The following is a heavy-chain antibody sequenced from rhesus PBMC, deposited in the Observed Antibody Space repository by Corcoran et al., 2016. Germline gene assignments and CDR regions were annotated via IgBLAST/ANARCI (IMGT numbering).Heavy chain of an antibody. CDR3: AREKIAAAGMDG. CDR1: EFTFRSYD. Sequence: VEQLVESGGALVQPGASLRLSCAASEFTFRSYDVHWVRQAPGKGLEGVSAISIGGGTYYPESVKGRVTISRDNAKNSLYLQMNSLRAEDTAVYYCAREKIAAAGMDGWGQGVLVTVSS. J-gene: IGHJ4*01. V-gene: IGHV3-132*02. CDR2: ISIGGGT. D-gene: IGHD6-25*01.